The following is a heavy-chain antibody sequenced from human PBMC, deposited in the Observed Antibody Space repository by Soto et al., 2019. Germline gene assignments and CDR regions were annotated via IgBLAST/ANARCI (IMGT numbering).Heavy chain of an antibody. CDR2: IIPIFGTA. CDR1: GGTFSSYA. CDR3: AREYYYDSSGYYPTLGYYGMDV. D-gene: IGHD3-22*01. V-gene: IGHV1-69*13. Sequence: GASVKVSCKASGGTFSSYAISWVRQAPRQGLEWMGGIIPIFGTANYAQKFQGRVTITADESTSTAYMELSSLRSEDTAVYYCAREYYYDSSGYYPTLGYYGMDVWGQGTTVTVSS. J-gene: IGHJ6*02.